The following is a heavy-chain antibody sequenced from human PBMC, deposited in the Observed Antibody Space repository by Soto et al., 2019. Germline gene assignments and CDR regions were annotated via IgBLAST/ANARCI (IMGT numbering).Heavy chain of an antibody. CDR3: ARVPGSRYCSGGNCYYYFDY. CDR2: IYYSGST. J-gene: IGHJ4*02. Sequence: SETLSLTCTVSGGSISSDNHYWNWIRQHPGKGLEWIGYIYYSGSTYYNPSLKSRITISLDTSKNQFSLKLSSVTAADTAVYYCARVPGSRYCSGGNCYYYFDYWGQGTLVTVSS. CDR1: GGSISSDNHY. D-gene: IGHD2-15*01. V-gene: IGHV4-31*03.